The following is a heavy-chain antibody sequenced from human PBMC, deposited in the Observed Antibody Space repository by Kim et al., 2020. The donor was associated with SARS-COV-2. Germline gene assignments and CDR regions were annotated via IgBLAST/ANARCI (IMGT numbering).Heavy chain of an antibody. Sequence: GGSLRLSCAASGFTFSSYGMHWVRQAPGKGLEWVAVISYDENEYYADSVRGRFTISRDNSKNTMYLQMDGLKPEDTAIYYCAKEYLAYNNNWCRGFDYWGQGTLVTASS. J-gene: IGHJ4*02. CDR3: AKEYLAYNNNWCRGFDY. V-gene: IGHV3-30*18. D-gene: IGHD1-20*01. CDR2: ISYDENE. CDR1: GFTFSSYG.